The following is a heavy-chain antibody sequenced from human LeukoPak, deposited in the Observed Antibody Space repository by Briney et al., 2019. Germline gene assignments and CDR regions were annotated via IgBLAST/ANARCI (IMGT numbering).Heavy chain of an antibody. CDR3: ASDLLARGLEDFDH. Sequence: ASVKVSCKVSGKTLTELSMHWVRQAPGKGLEWMGGFDPEDGETIYAQKFQGRVTMTEDTSTDTAYMELSSLRSDDTAVYYCASDLLARGLEDFDHWGQGTLVTVSS. J-gene: IGHJ5*02. CDR1: GKTLTELS. CDR2: FDPEDGET. V-gene: IGHV1-24*01.